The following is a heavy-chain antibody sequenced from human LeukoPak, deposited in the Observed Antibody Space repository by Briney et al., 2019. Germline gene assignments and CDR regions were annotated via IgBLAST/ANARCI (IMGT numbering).Heavy chain of an antibody. D-gene: IGHD1-26*01. CDR2: ISYDGSNK. Sequence: GGSLRLSCAASGFTFSSYAMHWVRQAPGKGLEWVAVISYDGSNKYYADSVKGRFTISRDNSKNTLYLQMNSLRAEDTAVYYCAKVFSGSYWYYFDYWGQGTLVTVSS. CDR1: GFTFSSYA. J-gene: IGHJ4*02. V-gene: IGHV3-30-3*01. CDR3: AKVFSGSYWYYFDY.